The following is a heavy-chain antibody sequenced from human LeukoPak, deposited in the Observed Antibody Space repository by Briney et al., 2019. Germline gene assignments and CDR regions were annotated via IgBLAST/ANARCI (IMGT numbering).Heavy chain of an antibody. J-gene: IGHJ4*02. Sequence: LPGRSLRLSCAASGLTFDDYAMHWVRQAPGKGLEWVSGISWNSGSIGYADSVKGRFTISRDNAKNSLYLQMNSLRAEDTALYYCAKDRAYSSSHFDYWGQGTLVTVSS. D-gene: IGHD6-13*01. CDR2: ISWNSGSI. CDR3: AKDRAYSSSHFDY. CDR1: GLTFDDYA. V-gene: IGHV3-9*01.